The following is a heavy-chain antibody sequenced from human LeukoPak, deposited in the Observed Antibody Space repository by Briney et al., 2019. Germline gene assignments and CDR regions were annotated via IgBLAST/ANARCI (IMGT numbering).Heavy chain of an antibody. V-gene: IGHV4-34*01. CDR3: ARRGHTNGSENYVGHFEF. J-gene: IGHJ4*02. CDR2: INQSGTT. D-gene: IGHD2-8*01. CDR1: GGSFSGYY. Sequence: SETLSLTCAVYGGSFSGYYWSWIRQPLGKGLEWIGEINQSGTTNYNPSLRSRLTISVDTSKNHSSLTLSSLTATDTAVYYCARRGHTNGSENYVGHFEFWSQGTLVTVSS.